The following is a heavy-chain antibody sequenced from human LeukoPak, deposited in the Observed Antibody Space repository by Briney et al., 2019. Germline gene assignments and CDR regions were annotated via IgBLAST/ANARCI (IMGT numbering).Heavy chain of an antibody. V-gene: IGHV3-64*01. D-gene: IGHD6-13*01. CDR1: GFTFSSFA. CDR3: ARALGAAAGLFFDF. Sequence: GGSLRLSCAASGFTFSSFAMHWVRQAPGKGLEYVSAITPNGGSTYYPNSVKGRFTISRDDSKNTLYLQMGSLKVEDTAVYYCARALGAAAGLFFDFWGQGALVTVSS. J-gene: IGHJ4*02. CDR2: ITPNGGST.